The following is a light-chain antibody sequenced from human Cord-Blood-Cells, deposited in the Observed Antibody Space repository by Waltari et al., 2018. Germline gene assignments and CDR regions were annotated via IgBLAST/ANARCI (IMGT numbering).Light chain of an antibody. J-gene: IGLJ3*02. CDR1: ALPKHY. CDR2: KDS. V-gene: IGLV3-25*03. Sequence: SYELTQPPSVSVSPGQTARITCSGDALPKHYAYRYQQKPGQAPVLVIYKDSERPSGIPERFSGSSSGTTVTLTISGVQAEDEADYYCQSADSSGTYGVFGGGTKLTVL. CDR3: QSADSSGTYGV.